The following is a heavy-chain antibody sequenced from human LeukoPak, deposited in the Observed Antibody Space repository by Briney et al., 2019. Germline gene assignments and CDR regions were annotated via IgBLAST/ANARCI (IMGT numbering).Heavy chain of an antibody. CDR2: IYYSGST. V-gene: IGHV4-30-4*08. CDR3: ASAWSARDAFDI. D-gene: IGHD2-15*01. Sequence: PSETLSLTCTVSGGSISSSSYYWGWIRQPPGKGLEWIGYIYYSGSTYYNPSLKSRVTISVDTSKNQFSLKLSSVTAADTAVYYCASAWSARDAFDIWGQGTMVTVSS. CDR1: GGSISSSSYY. J-gene: IGHJ3*02.